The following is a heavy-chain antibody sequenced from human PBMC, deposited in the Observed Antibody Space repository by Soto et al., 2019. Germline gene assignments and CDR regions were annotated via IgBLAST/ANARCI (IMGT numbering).Heavy chain of an antibody. V-gene: IGHV4-39*02. CDR2: FYYSGNI. Sequence: SETLSLTCTVSGASISSDSYYWGWIRQPPGKGLEWIGTFYYSGNIYYNPSLRSRVTLSVDTSNNRFSLRLTSVTAADTAIYCCASRQNGEYRNSDFFDSWGQGTLVTVSS. CDR3: ASRQNGEYRNSDFFDS. J-gene: IGHJ4*02. CDR1: GASISSDSYY. D-gene: IGHD3-10*01.